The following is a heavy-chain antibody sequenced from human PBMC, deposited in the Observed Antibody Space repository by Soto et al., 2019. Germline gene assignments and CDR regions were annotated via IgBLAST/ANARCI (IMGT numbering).Heavy chain of an antibody. CDR1: GYAFTSYH. V-gene: IGHV1-46*03. CDR2: INPSGGST. J-gene: IGHJ4*02. Sequence: QVQLVQSGAEVKKPGASVKVSCKASGYAFTSYHMHWVRQAPGQGLQWMGIINPSGGSTFYAQKFQGRVTMTRDPSTSTVYRDLSSMRSEDTAVYYCAGVYCSGGGCYSIDYRGQGTLVTVSS. D-gene: IGHD2-15*01. CDR3: AGVYCSGGGCYSIDY.